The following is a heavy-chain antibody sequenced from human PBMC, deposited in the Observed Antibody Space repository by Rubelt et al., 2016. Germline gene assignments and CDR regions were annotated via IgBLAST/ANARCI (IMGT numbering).Heavy chain of an antibody. J-gene: IGHJ4*02. CDR2: INHSGST. CDR1: GGSFSGYY. Sequence: QVQLQQWGAGLLKPSETLSLTCAVYGGSFSGYYWSWIRQPPGKGLEWIGEINHSGSTNYNPSLKSRFTISVDTSKNQFSLKLSSVTAADTAVYYCARHVRAEAATHLDYWGPGTLVSVSS. V-gene: IGHV4-34*01. D-gene: IGHD6-19*01. CDR3: ARHVRAEAATHLDY.